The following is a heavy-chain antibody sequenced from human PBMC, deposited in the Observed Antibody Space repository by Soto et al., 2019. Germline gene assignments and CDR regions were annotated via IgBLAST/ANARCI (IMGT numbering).Heavy chain of an antibody. Sequence: PSQTLSLTCAISGDSVSSNSAAWNWIRQSPSRGLEWLGRTYYRSKWYNDYAVSVKSRITINPDTSKNQFSLQLNSVTPEDTAVYYCAREDYYDSSGYYYRYVTPYASCFDYWGQGTLVTVPS. D-gene: IGHD3-22*01. V-gene: IGHV6-1*01. CDR1: GDSVSSNSAA. CDR3: AREDYYDSSGYYYRYVTPYASCFDY. J-gene: IGHJ4*02. CDR2: TYYRSKWYN.